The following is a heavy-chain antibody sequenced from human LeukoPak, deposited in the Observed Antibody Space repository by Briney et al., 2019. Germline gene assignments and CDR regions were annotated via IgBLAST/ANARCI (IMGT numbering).Heavy chain of an antibody. D-gene: IGHD3-10*01. CDR3: ARARVLLWFGEPPHFDY. J-gene: IGHJ4*02. CDR1: GFTFSSYA. Sequence: GGSLRLSCAASGFTFSSYAMSWVRQAPGKGLEWVANIKQDGSEKYYVDSVKGRFTISRDNAKNSLYLQMNSLRAEDTAVYYCARARVLLWFGEPPHFDYWGQGTLVTVSS. CDR2: IKQDGSEK. V-gene: IGHV3-7*01.